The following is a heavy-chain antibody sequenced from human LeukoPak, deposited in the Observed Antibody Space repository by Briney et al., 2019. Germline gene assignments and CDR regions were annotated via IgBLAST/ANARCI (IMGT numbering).Heavy chain of an antibody. CDR1: GYTFTSYY. D-gene: IGHD3-22*01. Sequence: GGSLRLSCAASGYTFTSYYMHWVRQAPGQGLEWMGIINPSGGSTSYAQKFQGRVTMTRDMSTSTVYMELSSLRSEDTAVYYCARGIVVVITSDAFDIWGQGTMVTVSS. V-gene: IGHV1-46*01. J-gene: IGHJ3*02. CDR3: ARGIVVVITSDAFDI. CDR2: INPSGGST.